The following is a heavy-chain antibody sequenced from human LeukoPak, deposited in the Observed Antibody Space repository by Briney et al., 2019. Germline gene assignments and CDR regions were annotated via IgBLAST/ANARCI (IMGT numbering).Heavy chain of an antibody. D-gene: IGHD2-15*01. J-gene: IGHJ5*02. CDR1: GGSISSYY. V-gene: IGHV4-4*07. CDR3: ARDPLRSSFDP. CDR2: IYTSGST. Sequence: SETLSLTCTVSGGSISSYYWGWIRQPAGKGLEWIGRIYTSGSTNYNPSLKSRATISVDRSKNQFSLKMTSATAADTAVYFCARDPLRSSFDPWGQGILVTVSS.